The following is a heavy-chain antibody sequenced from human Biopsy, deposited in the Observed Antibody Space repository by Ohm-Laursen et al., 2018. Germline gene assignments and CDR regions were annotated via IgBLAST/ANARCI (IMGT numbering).Heavy chain of an antibody. J-gene: IGHJ6*02. CDR2: IYYRGET. CDR1: GGSLSGYY. V-gene: IGHV4-59*08. D-gene: IGHD2-15*01. CDR3: ARHRTHPPPGSMDV. Sequence: SDTLSLTWNVSGGSLSGYYWSWIRQAPGRGLEWIGLIYYRGETDYNPSLKSRVTISVDGSKNQFSLNLTSITAADTAVYYCARHRTHPPPGSMDVWGHGTTVFVSS.